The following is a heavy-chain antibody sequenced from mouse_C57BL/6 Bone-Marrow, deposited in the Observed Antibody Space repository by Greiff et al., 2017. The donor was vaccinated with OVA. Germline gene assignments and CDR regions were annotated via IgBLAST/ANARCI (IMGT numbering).Heavy chain of an antibody. CDR2: IDPETGGT. CDR3: TREEAY. CDR1: GYTFTDYE. Sequence: VQVVESGAELVRPGASVTLSCKASGYTFTDYEMHWVKQTPVHGLEWIGAIDPETGGTAYNQKFKGKAILTADKSSSTAYMELRSLTSEDSAVYYCTREEAYWGQGTLVTVSA. V-gene: IGHV1-15*01. J-gene: IGHJ3*01.